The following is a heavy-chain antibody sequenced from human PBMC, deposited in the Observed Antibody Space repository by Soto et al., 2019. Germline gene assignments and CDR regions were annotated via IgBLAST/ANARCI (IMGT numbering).Heavy chain of an antibody. CDR3: AKDIVRDSSGYYYRYYYYGMAV. CDR1: GFTFDDYT. J-gene: IGHJ6*02. CDR2: ISWDGGST. D-gene: IGHD3-22*01. Sequence: PGGSLRLSCAASGFTFDDYTMHWVRQAPGKGLEWVSLISWDGGSTYYADSVKGRFTISRDNSKNSLYLQMNSLRTEDTALYYCAKDIVRDSSGYYYRYYYYGMAVWGQGTTVTVSS. V-gene: IGHV3-43*01.